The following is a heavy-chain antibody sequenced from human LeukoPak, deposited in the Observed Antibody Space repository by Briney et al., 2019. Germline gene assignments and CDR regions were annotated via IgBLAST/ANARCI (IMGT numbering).Heavy chain of an antibody. CDR3: VAYNWNYPDY. D-gene: IGHD1-7*01. V-gene: IGHV3-74*03. CDR2: INTDGRDT. J-gene: IGHJ4*02. CDR1: GFSFRGYF. Sequence: AGSLRLSCAASGFSFRGYFRYWVRQAPGKGLVWVSRINTDGRDTEYADPVKGRFTISRDNAKNTLYMQMNSLREEDTAVYYCVAYNWNYPDYWGQGTLVTVSS.